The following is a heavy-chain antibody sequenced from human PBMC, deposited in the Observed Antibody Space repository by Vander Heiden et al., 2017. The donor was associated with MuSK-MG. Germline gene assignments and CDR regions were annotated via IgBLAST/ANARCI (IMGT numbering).Heavy chain of an antibody. CDR1: GFPFSSYA. Sequence: QVQLVESGGGVVQPGRSLRLSCAASGFPFSSYAMHWVRQAPGKGLEWVAVISYDGSNKYYADSVKGRFTISRDNSKNTLYLQMNSLRAEDTAVYYCARARRVVVIAMPFDYWGQGTLVTVSS. CDR3: ARARRVVVIAMPFDY. CDR2: ISYDGSNK. J-gene: IGHJ4*02. D-gene: IGHD2-21*01. V-gene: IGHV3-30-3*01.